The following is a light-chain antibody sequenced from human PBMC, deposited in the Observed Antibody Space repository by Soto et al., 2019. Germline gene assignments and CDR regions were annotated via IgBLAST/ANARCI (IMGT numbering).Light chain of an antibody. CDR3: QHYNSSSGA. V-gene: IGKV1-5*03. CDR2: TAS. CDR1: QSISSW. J-gene: IGKJ1*01. Sequence: DIQVTQSPSTLSASGGERVTITWRASQSISSWLPWYQQKPGKAPKLLIYTASTLKSGVPSRFSGSGSGTEFTLTISSLQPDDFATYYCQHYNSSSGAFGQGTKVDIK.